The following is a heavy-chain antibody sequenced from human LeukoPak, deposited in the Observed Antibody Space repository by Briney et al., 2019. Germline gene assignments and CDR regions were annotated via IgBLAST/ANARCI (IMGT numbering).Heavy chain of an antibody. CDR3: TRDSGTYNWFDP. J-gene: IGHJ5*02. D-gene: IGHD1-26*01. V-gene: IGHV3-73*01. CDR2: IDKKDKGYATAT. CDR1: GFTFSGSA. Sequence: GGSLRLSCAASGFTFSGSAIHWVRQSSGKGLEWVGQIDKKDKGYATATAYAAPVKGRFTISRDDSINTAYLQMKSLKTEDTALYYCTRDSGTYNWFDPWREGTLVTVSS.